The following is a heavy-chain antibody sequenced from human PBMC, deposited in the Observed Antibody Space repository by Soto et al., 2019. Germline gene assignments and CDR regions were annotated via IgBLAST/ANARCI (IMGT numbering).Heavy chain of an antibody. D-gene: IGHD4-4*01. CDR3: ARGMTTVTSDAFDI. Sequence: QVQLVQSGAEVKKPGASVKVSCKASGYTFTSYYMHWVRQAPGQGLEWMGIINPSGDSTSYAQQFQGRATMTGATSTRTVYMELSSLRSEDTAVYYFARGMTTVTSDAFDIWGQGTMVTVSS. CDR2: INPSGDST. V-gene: IGHV1-46*01. CDR1: GYTFTSYY. J-gene: IGHJ3*02.